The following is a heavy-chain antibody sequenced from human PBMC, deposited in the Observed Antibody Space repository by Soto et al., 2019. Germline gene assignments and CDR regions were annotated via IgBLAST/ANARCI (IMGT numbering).Heavy chain of an antibody. Sequence: QVQLQESGPRLLKPSETLSLTCSVSGGPIRSYYLSWVRQAPGKGLEWIAYIAYTGITGYNPSLRGRVTISGDTSQNLFSLKMTSVTAADTAAYYCAREGFSGYEALDYWGQGILVTVS. CDR3: AREGFSGYEALDY. CDR2: IAYTGIT. CDR1: GGPIRSYY. V-gene: IGHV4-59*01. D-gene: IGHD5-12*01. J-gene: IGHJ4*02.